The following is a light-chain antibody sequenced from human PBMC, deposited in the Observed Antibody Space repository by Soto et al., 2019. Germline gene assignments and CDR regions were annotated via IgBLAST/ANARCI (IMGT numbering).Light chain of an antibody. V-gene: IGKV1-27*01. Sequence: DIQMTQSPSSLSASVGDRVTITCRASQGITNSLAWYQQKPGKGPTLLIYAASTLQSGVPSRFSGSGSGTDFTLTISSLQHEDVETYYCQKYKSAPYTLGPGTKVDIK. CDR2: AAS. CDR3: QKYKSAPYT. CDR1: QGITNS. J-gene: IGKJ3*01.